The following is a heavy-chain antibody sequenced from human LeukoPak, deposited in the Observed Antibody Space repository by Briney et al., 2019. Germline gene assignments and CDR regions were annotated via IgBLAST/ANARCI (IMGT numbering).Heavy chain of an antibody. CDR2: IYYSGST. D-gene: IGHD2-15*01. Sequence: SETLSLTCTVSGGSISSSSYYWGWIRQPPGKGLEWIGSIYYSGSTYYNPSLKSRVTISVDTSKNQFSLKLSSVTAADTAVYYCARLHCSGGSCYRGYFDYWGQGTLATVSS. J-gene: IGHJ4*02. CDR3: ARLHCSGGSCYRGYFDY. V-gene: IGHV4-39*01. CDR1: GGSISSSSYY.